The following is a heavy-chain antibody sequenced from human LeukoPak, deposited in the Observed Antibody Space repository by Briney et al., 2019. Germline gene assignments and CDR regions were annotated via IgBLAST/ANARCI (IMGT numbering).Heavy chain of an antibody. D-gene: IGHD3-16*01. J-gene: IGHJ4*02. V-gene: IGHV3-7*01. Sequence: GGSLRLSCTASGFNFNNFFMTWVRQAPGKGLEWVANIKEDGNEKYYVDSVKGRFTISRDNANNSLYLQTNSLGTEDTAVYFCARDYTPGDYLGQGNLVTVSS. CDR3: ARDYTPGDY. CDR2: IKEDGNEK. CDR1: GFNFNNFF.